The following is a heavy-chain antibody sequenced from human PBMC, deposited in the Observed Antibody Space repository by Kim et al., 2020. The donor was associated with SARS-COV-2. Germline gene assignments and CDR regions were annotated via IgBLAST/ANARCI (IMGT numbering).Heavy chain of an antibody. CDR3: ATSVALQGELDY. J-gene: IGHJ4*02. V-gene: IGHV3-53*01. CDR2: IYSGGST. Sequence: GGSLRLSCAASGFTVSSNYMSWVRQAPGKGLEWVSVIYSGGSTYYADSVKGRFTISRDNSKNTLYLQMNSLRAEDTAVYYCATSVALQGELDYWGQGTLVTVSS. D-gene: IGHD3-16*01. CDR1: GFTVSSNY.